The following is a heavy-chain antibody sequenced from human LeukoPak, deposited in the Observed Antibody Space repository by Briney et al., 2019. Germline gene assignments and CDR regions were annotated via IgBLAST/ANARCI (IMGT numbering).Heavy chain of an antibody. J-gene: IGHJ6*02. CDR2: FDPEDGET. V-gene: IGHV1-24*01. CDR1: GYTLTELS. D-gene: IGHD3/OR15-3a*01. Sequence: ASVKVSCKVSGYTLTELSMHWVRQAPGKGLEWMGGFDPEDGETIYAQKFQGRVTMTEDTSTDTAYMKLSSLRSEDTAVYYCATDLSKGRTGYPYYYYYGMDVWGQGTTVTVSS. CDR3: ATDLSKGRTGYPYYYYYGMDV.